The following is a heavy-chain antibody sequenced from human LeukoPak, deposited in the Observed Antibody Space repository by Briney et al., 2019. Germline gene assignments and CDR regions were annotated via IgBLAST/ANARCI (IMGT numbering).Heavy chain of an antibody. V-gene: IGHV3-33*06. CDR1: GFTFSSYG. CDR3: AKKGSSSWYVDY. CDR2: IWYDGSNK. D-gene: IGHD6-13*01. J-gene: IGHJ4*02. Sequence: GGSLRLSCAASGFTFSSYGMHWVRQAPGKGLEGVAVIWYDGSNKYYADSVKGRFTISRDNSKNTLYLQMNSLRAEDTAVYYCAKKGSSSWYVDYCGQGTLVTVSS.